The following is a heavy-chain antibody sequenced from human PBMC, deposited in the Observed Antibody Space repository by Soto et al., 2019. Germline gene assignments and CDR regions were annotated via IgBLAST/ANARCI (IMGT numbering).Heavy chain of an antibody. V-gene: IGHV3-9*01. CDR1: GFTFDDYA. J-gene: IGHJ3*01. CDR3: AGPIYGDYTHAFVF. Sequence: DVQLVESGGGLVQPGRSLRLSCAASGFTFDDYAMHWVRQAPGKGLEWVSGISWNSGSIGYADSVKGRFTISRDNAKNSLYLQINSQRAEYTALYSCAGPIYGDYTHAFVFWGQGTMVTVSS. D-gene: IGHD4-17*01. CDR2: ISWNSGSI.